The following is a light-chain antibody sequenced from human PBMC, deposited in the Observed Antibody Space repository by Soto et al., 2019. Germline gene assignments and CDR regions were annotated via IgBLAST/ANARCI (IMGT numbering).Light chain of an antibody. CDR1: QSVSST. CDR3: QQYKDWPTP. Sequence: EIVMTQSPATLSMSLGERATLSCRASQSVSSTVAWYQQRPGQAPRLLIYGASTRATGIPARFSGSGSGTEFSLTISSLQSHDYAVYYCQQYKDWPTPFGQGTKVEIK. V-gene: IGKV3-15*01. J-gene: IGKJ1*01. CDR2: GAS.